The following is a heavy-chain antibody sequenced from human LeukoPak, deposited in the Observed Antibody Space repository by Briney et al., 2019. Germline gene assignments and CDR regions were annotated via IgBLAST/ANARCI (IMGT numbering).Heavy chain of an antibody. J-gene: IGHJ4*02. CDR3: ARDTILAVAGYIPSDY. D-gene: IGHD6-19*01. V-gene: IGHV4-34*01. Sequence: SETLSLTCAVYGGSLSGYYWSWIRQPPGKGLEWIGEINHSGSTNYNPSLKSRVTISVDTSKNQFSLKLSSVTAADTAVYYCARDTILAVAGYIPSDYWGQGTLVTVSS. CDR1: GGSLSGYY. CDR2: INHSGST.